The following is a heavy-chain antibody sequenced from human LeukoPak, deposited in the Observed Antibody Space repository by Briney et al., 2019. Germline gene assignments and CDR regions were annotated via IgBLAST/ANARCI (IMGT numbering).Heavy chain of an antibody. CDR1: GFTLSSYW. CDR3: ARVARGDYYYYYMDV. Sequence: PGGSLRLSCAASGFTLSSYWMHWVRQAPGKGLVWVSRINNDGSSTSYADSVQGRFTISRDNAKNTLYLQMNSLRAEDTALYYCARVARGDYYYYYMDVWGKGTTVTVSS. D-gene: IGHD3-10*01. CDR2: INNDGSST. J-gene: IGHJ6*03. V-gene: IGHV3-74*01.